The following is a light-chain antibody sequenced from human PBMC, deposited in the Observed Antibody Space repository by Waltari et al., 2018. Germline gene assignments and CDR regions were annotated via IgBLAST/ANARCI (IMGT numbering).Light chain of an antibody. CDR3: CSYAGHSWV. CDR1: SRDVGAYDS. CDR2: EVT. J-gene: IGLJ3*02. Sequence: QSALTQPPYASGSPRQSVTISCYETSRDVGAYDSSSWYQQHPGKAPKLMIYEVTERPSGVPDRFSGSKSDNTASLTVSGLQADDEADYYCCSYAGHSWVFGGGTRLTVL. V-gene: IGLV2-8*01.